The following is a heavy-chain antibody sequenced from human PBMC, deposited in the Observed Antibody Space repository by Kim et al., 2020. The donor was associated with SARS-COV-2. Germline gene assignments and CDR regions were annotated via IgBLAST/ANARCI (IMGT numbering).Heavy chain of an antibody. CDR2: ISSSSSTI. V-gene: IGHV3-48*02. Sequence: GGSLRLSCAASGFTFSRYSMNWVRQAPGKGLEWVSYISSSSSTIYYADSVKGRFTISRDNAKNSLYLQMNSLRDEDTAVYYCARESGYYYGSGSYYKPSYYYYYGMDVWGQGNTVTVSS. J-gene: IGHJ6*02. CDR1: GFTFSRYS. D-gene: IGHD3-10*01. CDR3: ARESGYYYGSGSYYKPSYYYYYGMDV.